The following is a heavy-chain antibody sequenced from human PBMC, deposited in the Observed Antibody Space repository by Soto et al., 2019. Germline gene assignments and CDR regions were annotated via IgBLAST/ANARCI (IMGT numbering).Heavy chain of an antibody. CDR2: IYYSGST. J-gene: IGHJ4*02. CDR1: GGSISSYY. V-gene: IGHV4-59*01. Sequence: SETLSLTCTVSGGSISSYYWSWIRQPPGKGLEWIGYIYYSGSTNYNPSLKSRVTISVDTSKNQFSLKLSSVTAADTAVYYCASYSSSSDFDYCGQGILVTVSS. CDR3: ASYSSSSDFDY. D-gene: IGHD6-6*01.